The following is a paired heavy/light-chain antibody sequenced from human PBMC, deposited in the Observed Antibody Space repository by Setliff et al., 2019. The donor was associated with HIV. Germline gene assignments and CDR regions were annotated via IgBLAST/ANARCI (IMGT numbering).Light chain of an antibody. CDR1: QSLSSSY. CDR2: GAS. J-gene: IGKJ4*01. Sequence: EIVLTQSPGTLSLSPGERATLSCRASQSLSSSYLAWFQQKPGQAPRLLIYGASSRATGIPDRFSGSGSGTDFTLTISRLEPEDFAVYYCQQYGRSLTFGGGTKVEIK. V-gene: IGKV3-20*01. CDR3: QQYGRSLT.
Heavy chain of an antibody. CDR3: ARPPPGDPGAFDI. D-gene: IGHD2-21*02. Sequence: QLQLQESGPGLVKPSETLSLNCIVSGGSLSSSSYYWGWIRQPPGKGLEWIGSISYSGGTYYNPSLKSRVTISLDTSKNQFSLRLTSLTAADTAVYYCARPPPGDPGAFDIWGQGTMVTVSS. V-gene: IGHV4-39*07. J-gene: IGHJ3*02. CDR2: ISYSGGT. CDR1: GGSLSSSSYY.